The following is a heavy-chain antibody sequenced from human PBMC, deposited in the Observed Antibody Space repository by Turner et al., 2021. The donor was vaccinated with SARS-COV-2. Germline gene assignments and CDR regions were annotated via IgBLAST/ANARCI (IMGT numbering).Heavy chain of an antibody. D-gene: IGHD4-4*01. CDR2: IIPYYGTA. CDR3: AKWLMNDYIYNWFDP. V-gene: IGHV1-69*01. CDR1: GGSFSCYR. Sequence: QVQLVLTGPAVTKHGSSTMVSCKAYGGSFSCYRISWVRQAPGQGLEWKGGIIPYYGTANYAQKFQARFTITADESSSTAYMELSILRSEDTAVDYCAKWLMNDYIYNWFDPWGQGTLVTVSS. J-gene: IGHJ5*02.